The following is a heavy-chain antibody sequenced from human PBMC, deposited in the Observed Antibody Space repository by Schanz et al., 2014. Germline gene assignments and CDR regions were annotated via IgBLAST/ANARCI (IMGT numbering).Heavy chain of an antibody. CDR3: VRDAGRDGYNLAFDV. V-gene: IGHV3-23*04. CDR2: ISASGDST. D-gene: IGHD1-1*01. J-gene: IGHJ3*01. CDR1: GFTFSSYV. Sequence: EVQVVESGGGFVQPGGSLRLSCAASGFTFSSYVMNWVRQAPGRGLEWVSFISASGDSTSYADSVKGRFTISRDNSKNTLYLQMNSLRDEDTAVYYCVRDAGRDGYNLAFDVWGQGTLVTVSS.